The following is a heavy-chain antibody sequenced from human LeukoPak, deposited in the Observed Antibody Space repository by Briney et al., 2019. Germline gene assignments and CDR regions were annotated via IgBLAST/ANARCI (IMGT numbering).Heavy chain of an antibody. CDR1: GFTFSSYA. J-gene: IGHJ4*02. CDR2: ISGSGGST. D-gene: IGHD3-22*01. V-gene: IGHV3-23*01. CDR3: AKDHGYYYDSSGYYGLFDY. Sequence: PGGSLRLSCAASGFTFSSYAMSWVRQAPGKGLEWVSAISGSGGSTYYADSVKGRFTISRDNSKNTLYLQMNSLRAEDTAVYYCAKDHGYYYDSSGYYGLFDYWGQGTLVSVSS.